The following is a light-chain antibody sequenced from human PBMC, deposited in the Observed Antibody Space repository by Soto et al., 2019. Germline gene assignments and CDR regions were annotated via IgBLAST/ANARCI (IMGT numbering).Light chain of an antibody. J-gene: IGKJ3*01. CDR1: QTVGTN. CDR2: GAS. V-gene: IGKV3-15*01. Sequence: EVVLTQSPATLSVSPGERATLSCRASQTVGTNLAWYQQRPVQAPRLLIYGASTRATGIPARFSGSGSGSEFTLTISSLQYDDFAVYYCQQYNKWPLFTFGPGTRVDNK. CDR3: QQYNKWPLFT.